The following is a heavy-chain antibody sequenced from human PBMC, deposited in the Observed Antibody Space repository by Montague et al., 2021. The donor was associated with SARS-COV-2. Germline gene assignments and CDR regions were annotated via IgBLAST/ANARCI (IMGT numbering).Heavy chain of an antibody. CDR1: GFTISDYY. Sequence: SLRLSCAASGFTISDYYMSWIRQAPGKGLEWVSYISSSSSFRNYADSVKGRFTISRDNAKNSLYLQMNSLRAEDTAVYFCGRARITFFGVVIGPLDYWGQGTLVTVSS. D-gene: IGHD3-3*01. V-gene: IGHV3-11*05. J-gene: IGHJ4*02. CDR3: GRARITFFGVVIGPLDY. CDR2: ISSSSSFR.